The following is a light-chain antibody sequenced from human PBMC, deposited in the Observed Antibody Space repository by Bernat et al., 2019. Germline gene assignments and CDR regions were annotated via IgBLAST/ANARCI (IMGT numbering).Light chain of an antibody. CDR3: SSYTSSRTLV. J-gene: IGLJ2*01. CDR1: SSDVGAYNY. V-gene: IGLV2-14*01. Sequence: QSALTQPASVSGSPGLSITISCTGTSSDVGAYNYVSWYQQHPDKAPKLMIYDVSNRPSGVSNRFSGSKSGNTASLTISGLQAEDEADYYCSSYTSSRTLVFGGGTKLTVL. CDR2: DVS.